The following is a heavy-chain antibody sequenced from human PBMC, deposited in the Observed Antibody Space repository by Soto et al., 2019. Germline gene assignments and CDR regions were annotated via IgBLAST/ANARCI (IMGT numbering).Heavy chain of an antibody. CDR3: AQLRIAVAVAYYFDY. CDR1: GFSFSSYG. D-gene: IGHD6-19*01. J-gene: IGHJ4*02. CDR2: IWNDGSNK. V-gene: IGHV3-33*01. Sequence: QVQLVESGGGVVQPGRSLRLSCAASGFSFSSYGMHWVRQAPGKGLEWVAVIWNDGSNKYYADSVKGRCTISKDESKNPLYLKMDSVRPEDKDAYYCAQLRIAVAVAYYFDYWGQGNLVTVSS.